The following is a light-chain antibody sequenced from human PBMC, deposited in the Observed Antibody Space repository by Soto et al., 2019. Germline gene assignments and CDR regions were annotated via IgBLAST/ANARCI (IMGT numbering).Light chain of an antibody. V-gene: IGLV1-44*01. J-gene: IGLJ1*01. CDR2: EVR. CDR3: SLYTSDNTYV. Sequence: QSVLTQPPSASGTPGQRVTISCSGSSSNIGSNTVNWYQQLPGTAPKLLIYEVRNRPSGVPDRFSGSKSGNTASLTISGLQTADEANYFCSLYTSDNTYVFGAGTKLTVL. CDR1: SSNIGSNT.